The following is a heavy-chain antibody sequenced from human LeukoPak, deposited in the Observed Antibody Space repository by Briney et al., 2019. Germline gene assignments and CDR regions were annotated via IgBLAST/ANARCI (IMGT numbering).Heavy chain of an antibody. D-gene: IGHD3-10*01. V-gene: IGHV3-23*01. CDR3: ARGDYYGSRGDY. J-gene: IGHJ4*02. CDR2: ISTTGDST. CDR1: GFTFSSYA. Sequence: GGSLRLSCAASGFTFSSYAMSWVRQAPGKGLEWVSGISTTGDSTYFADSVKGRFTISRDNSKNTLYLQMNSLRAEDTAVYYCARGDYYGSRGDYWGQGTLVTVSS.